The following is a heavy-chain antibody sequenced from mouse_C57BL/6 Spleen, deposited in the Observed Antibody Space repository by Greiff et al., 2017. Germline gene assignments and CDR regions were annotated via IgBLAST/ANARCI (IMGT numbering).Heavy chain of an antibody. CDR1: GYTFTSYW. V-gene: IGHV1-59*01. D-gene: IGHD2-2*01. CDR3: ARGGGYDAFAD. CDR2: IDPSDSYT. J-gene: IGHJ3*01. Sequence: QVQLKQPGAELVRPGTSVKLSCKASGYTFTSYWMHWVKQRPGQGLEWIGVIDPSDSYTNYNQKFKGKATLTVDTSSSTAYMQLSSLTSEDSAVYYGARGGGYDAFADWGQGTLVTVSA.